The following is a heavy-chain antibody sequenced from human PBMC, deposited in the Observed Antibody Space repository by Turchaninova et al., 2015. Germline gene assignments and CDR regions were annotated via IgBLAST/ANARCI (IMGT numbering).Heavy chain of an antibody. D-gene: IGHD4-17*01. CDR1: GFSLTSSAVG. CDR2: IYWDDEK. CDR3: ARTSTVTTWKAFDY. J-gene: IGHJ4*02. Sequence: QITLKESGPTLVKPTQTLTLTCTFSGFSLTSSAVGGGWIRQPHGKALEWRALIYWDDEKRYSPSLKSRLTIIRDTSRNQVVLTMTNVDPVDTATYSCARTSTVTTWKAFDYWGQGILVTVSS. V-gene: IGHV2-5*02.